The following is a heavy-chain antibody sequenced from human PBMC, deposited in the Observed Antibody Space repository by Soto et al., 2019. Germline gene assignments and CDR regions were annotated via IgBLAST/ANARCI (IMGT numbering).Heavy chain of an antibody. CDR2: ISYDGSNK. V-gene: IGHV3-30-3*01. CDR3: ARDGYSGYDLYYYYGMDV. D-gene: IGHD5-12*01. J-gene: IGHJ6*02. Sequence: QVQLVESGGGVVQPGRSLRLSCAASGFTFSSYAMHWVRQAPGKGLEWVAVISYDGSNKYYADSVKGRFTISRDNSKNTLYLQMNRLRAEDTAVYYCARDGYSGYDLYYYYGMDVWGQGTTVTVSS. CDR1: GFTFSSYA.